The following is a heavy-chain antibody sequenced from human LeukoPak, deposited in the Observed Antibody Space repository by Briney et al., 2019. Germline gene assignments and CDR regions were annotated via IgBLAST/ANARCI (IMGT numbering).Heavy chain of an antibody. CDR2: IYYTGST. CDR1: GASFSSGSFY. V-gene: IGHV4-39*01. D-gene: IGHD3-10*01. CDR3: ARHSGAGSHSRPFHP. J-gene: IGHJ5*02. Sequence: PSETLSLTCSASGASFSSGSFYWGWLRQSPGKGLEWIATIYYTGSTYYDPSLKSRVSISIDTSNNQFSLNVKSVSAADTAVYYCARHSGAGSHSRPFHPWGQGRQVTVTS.